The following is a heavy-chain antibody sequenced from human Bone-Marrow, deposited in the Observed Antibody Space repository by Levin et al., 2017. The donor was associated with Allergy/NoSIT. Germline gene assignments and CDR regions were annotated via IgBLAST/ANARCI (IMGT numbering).Heavy chain of an antibody. CDR3: TGTSSKDY. CDR2: IYSGGKT. Sequence: ASVKVSCTASGFTIHNNYMSWVRQAPGRGLEWVSLIYSGGKTYYSDSVRGRFTISRDNSRLYLQMNNLRAEDTAIYYCTGTSSKDYWGQGTLVTVSS. CDR1: GFTIHNNY. J-gene: IGHJ4*02. V-gene: IGHV3-53*01.